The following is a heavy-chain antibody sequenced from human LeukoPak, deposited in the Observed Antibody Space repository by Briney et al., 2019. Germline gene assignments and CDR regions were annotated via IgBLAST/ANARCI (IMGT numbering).Heavy chain of an antibody. CDR1: GFTFDDYG. CDR3: ARSPSKFNCGLGEFDYFDY. Sequence: GGSLRLSCAASGFTFDDYGMNWVRQAPGKGLEWVSGIKWNGGSTDYADSVKGRFTISRDNAKNSLYLQMDSLRAEDTAVYYCARSPSKFNCGLGEFDYFDYWGQGTLVTDSS. J-gene: IGHJ4*02. CDR2: IKWNGGST. D-gene: IGHD1-1*01. V-gene: IGHV3-20*04.